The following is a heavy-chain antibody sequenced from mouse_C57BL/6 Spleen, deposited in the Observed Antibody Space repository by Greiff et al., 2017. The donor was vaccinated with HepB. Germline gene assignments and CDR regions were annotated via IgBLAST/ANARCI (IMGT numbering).Heavy chain of an antibody. CDR3: TQGDSYYYAMDY. CDR1: GFNIKDDY. CDR2: IDPENGDT. V-gene: IGHV14-4*01. J-gene: IGHJ4*01. Sequence: VQLKQSGAELVRPGASVKLSCTASGFNIKDDYMHWVKQRPEQGLEWIGWIDPENGDTEYASKFQGKATITADTSSNTAYLQLSSLTSEDTAVYYCTQGDSYYYAMDYWGQGTSVTVSS. D-gene: IGHD2-13*01.